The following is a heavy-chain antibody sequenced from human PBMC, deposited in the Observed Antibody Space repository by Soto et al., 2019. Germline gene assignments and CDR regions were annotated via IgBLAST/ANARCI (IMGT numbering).Heavy chain of an antibody. CDR1: GFTVTKYA. Sequence: PGGSLRLSCASSGFTVTKYAMSWVRQAPGKGLEWVSSIGGAGGNTGYAEAVKGRFTISTDNPKNTLYLKMNSLRAEDTAIYYRAKHISNENWTDVVSPYWGQGTLVTV. V-gene: IGHV3-23*01. J-gene: IGHJ1*01. CDR2: IGGAGGNT. D-gene: IGHD1-1*01. CDR3: AKHISNENWTDVVSPY.